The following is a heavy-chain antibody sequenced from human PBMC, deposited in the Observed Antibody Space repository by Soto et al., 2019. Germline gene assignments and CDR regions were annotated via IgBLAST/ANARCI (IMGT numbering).Heavy chain of an antibody. J-gene: IGHJ5*02. V-gene: IGHV3-23*01. D-gene: IGHD3-10*02. Sequence: EVQLLESGGGLVQPGGSLRLSGAASGFTFSSYAMSWVRQAPGKGLEWVSAISGSGGSTYYADSVKGRFTISRDNSKNTLYLQMNSLRAEDTAVYYCAKGDIFGELWSSDPWGQGTLVTVSS. CDR2: ISGSGGST. CDR1: GFTFSSYA. CDR3: AKGDIFGELWSSDP.